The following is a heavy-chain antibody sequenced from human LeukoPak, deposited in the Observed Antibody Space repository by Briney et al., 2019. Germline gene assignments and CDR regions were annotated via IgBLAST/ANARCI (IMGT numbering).Heavy chain of an antibody. CDR2: IYSGGST. J-gene: IGHJ4*02. Sequence: PGGSLRLSCAASGFTVSSNYMSWVRQAPGKGLEWVSVIYSGGSTYYADSVKGRFTISRDNSKNTLYLQMNSLRAEDTAVYYCAKSVIVVEPAASDYWGQGTLVTVSS. D-gene: IGHD2-2*01. CDR1: GFTVSSNY. CDR3: AKSVIVVEPAASDY. V-gene: IGHV3-66*01.